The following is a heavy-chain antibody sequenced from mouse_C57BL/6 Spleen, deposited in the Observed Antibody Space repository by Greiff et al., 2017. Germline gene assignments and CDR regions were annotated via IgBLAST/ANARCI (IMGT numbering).Heavy chain of an antibody. D-gene: IGHD3-3*01. J-gene: IGHJ2*01. Sequence: VMLKESGAELVRPGASVKLSCKASGYTFTDYYINWVKQRPGQGLEWIARIYPGSGNTYYNEKFKGKATLTAEKSSSTAYMQLSSLTSEASAVYFCARAGGTGFDYWGQGTTLTVSS. CDR1: GYTFTDYY. CDR2: IYPGSGNT. CDR3: ARAGGTGFDY. V-gene: IGHV1-76*01.